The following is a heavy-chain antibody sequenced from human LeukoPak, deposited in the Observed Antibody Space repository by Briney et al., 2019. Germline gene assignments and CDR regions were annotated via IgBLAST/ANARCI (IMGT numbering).Heavy chain of an antibody. CDR2: IYYSGST. V-gene: IGHV4-59*08. J-gene: IGHJ6*02. Sequence: PSETLSLTCTVSGGSISSYCWSWIRQPPGKGLEWIGYIYYSGSTNYNPSLKSRVTISVDTSKNQFSLKLSSVTAADTAVYYCARRGRAVTTLARYYYYGMDVWGQGTTVTVSS. CDR3: ARRGRAVTTLARYYYYGMDV. D-gene: IGHD4-17*01. CDR1: GGSISSYC.